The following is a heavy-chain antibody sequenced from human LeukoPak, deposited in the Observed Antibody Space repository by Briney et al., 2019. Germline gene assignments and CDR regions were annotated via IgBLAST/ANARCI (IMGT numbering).Heavy chain of an antibody. D-gene: IGHD2-15*01. J-gene: IGHJ4*02. Sequence: ASETLSLTCTVSGGSISSYYWTWIRQPPGKGLEWIGYIYYSGSTNYNPSLKSRITIDTSKNQFSLKLSSVTAADTAIYYCARAVLSYCSGGSCPYFDYWGQGTLVTVSS. CDR2: IYYSGST. CDR3: ARAVLSYCSGGSCPYFDY. V-gene: IGHV4-59*01. CDR1: GGSISSYY.